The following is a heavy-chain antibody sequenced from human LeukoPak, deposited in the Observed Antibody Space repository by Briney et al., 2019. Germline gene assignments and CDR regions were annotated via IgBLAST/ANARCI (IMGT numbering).Heavy chain of an antibody. CDR1: GGSFSGYY. V-gene: IGHV4-34*01. CDR2: INHSGST. D-gene: IGHD2-15*01. J-gene: IGHJ4*02. Sequence: PSETLSLTCAVYGGSFSGYYWSWIRQPPGKGLEWIGEINHSGSTNYNPSLKSRVTISVDTSKNQFSPKLSSVTAADTAVYYCARGPYCSGGSCYARTFDYWGQGTLVTVSS. CDR3: ARGPYCSGGSCYARTFDY.